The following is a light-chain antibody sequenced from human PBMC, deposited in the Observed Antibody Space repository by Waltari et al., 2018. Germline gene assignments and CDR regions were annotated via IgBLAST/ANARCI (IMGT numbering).Light chain of an antibody. J-gene: IGKJ5*01. CDR3: HQTSSLPIT. Sequence: ETVLTQSPVSHPSTTNEKVTIPCRASQSIGSSVHWYQQKPDQSPKHLIKYASQYTSGVPSRFSGSGSGTDFTLAINSLEAEDAATYFCHQTSSLPITFGQGTRLEI. V-gene: IGKV6-21*02. CDR1: QSIGSS. CDR2: YAS.